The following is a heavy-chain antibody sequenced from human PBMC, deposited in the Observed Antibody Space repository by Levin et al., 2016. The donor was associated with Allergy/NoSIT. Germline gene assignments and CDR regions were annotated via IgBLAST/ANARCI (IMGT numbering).Heavy chain of an antibody. Sequence: RQAPGKGLEWIGYIYYSGSTNYNPSLKSRVTISVDTSKNQFSLKLSSVTAADTAVYYCARGGITGRTGSFDYWGQGTLVTVSS. CDR3: ARGGITGRTGSFDY. CDR2: IYYSGST. J-gene: IGHJ4*02. D-gene: IGHD1/OR15-1a*01. V-gene: IGHV4-59*01.